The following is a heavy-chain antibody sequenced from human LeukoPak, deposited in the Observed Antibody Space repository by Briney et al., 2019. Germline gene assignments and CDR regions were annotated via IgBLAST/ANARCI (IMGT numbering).Heavy chain of an antibody. Sequence: SETLSLTCTVSGGSISNYYGSWVRQPPGKGLEWIGYIYYSGSTNYNSSLKSRVTISVDTSKNQFSLKLTSVTAADTAVYYCARHSHPDSSSWYWDYWGQGTLVTVSS. CDR3: ARHSHPDSSSWYWDY. CDR1: GGSISNYY. CDR2: IYYSGST. V-gene: IGHV4-59*08. J-gene: IGHJ4*02. D-gene: IGHD6-13*01.